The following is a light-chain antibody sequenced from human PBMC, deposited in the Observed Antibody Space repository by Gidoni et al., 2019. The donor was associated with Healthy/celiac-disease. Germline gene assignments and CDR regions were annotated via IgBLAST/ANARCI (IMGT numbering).Light chain of an antibody. CDR3: NSRDSSGNHLGV. CDR1: SLRSYY. V-gene: IGLV3-19*01. Sequence: SSELTQDPAVSVALGQTVRITCQGDSLRSYYASWYQQKPGQAPVLVIYGTNNRPSGIPDRFSGSSSGNTASLTITGAQAEDEADYYCNSRDSSGNHLGVFGGGTKLTVL. CDR2: GTN. J-gene: IGLJ3*02.